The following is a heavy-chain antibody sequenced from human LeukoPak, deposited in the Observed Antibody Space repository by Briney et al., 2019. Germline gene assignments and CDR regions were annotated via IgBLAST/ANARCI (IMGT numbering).Heavy chain of an antibody. CDR3: ARMEFDTAMAIGD. J-gene: IGHJ4*02. CDR2: IYYSGST. CDR1: GASISSSNW. Sequence: PSGTLSLTCAVSGASISSSNWWSWVRQPPGKGLEWIGYIYYSGSTNYNPSLKSRVTISVDTSKNQFSLKLSSVTAADTAVYYCARMEFDTAMAIGDWGQGTLVTVSS. V-gene: IGHV4-4*02. D-gene: IGHD5-18*01.